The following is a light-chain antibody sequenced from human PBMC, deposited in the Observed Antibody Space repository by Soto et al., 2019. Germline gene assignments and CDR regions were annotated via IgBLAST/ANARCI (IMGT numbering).Light chain of an antibody. Sequence: ALTQPASVSGSPGQSITIPCTGTNSDVGGYNYVSWYQHHPGKAPKLMIYEVFNRPSGVSSRFSGSKSGNTASLTISGLQAEDEADYYCSSFAGSHSVFGGGTKVTVL. CDR2: EVF. CDR1: NSDVGGYNY. J-gene: IGLJ2*01. CDR3: SSFAGSHSV. V-gene: IGLV2-14*01.